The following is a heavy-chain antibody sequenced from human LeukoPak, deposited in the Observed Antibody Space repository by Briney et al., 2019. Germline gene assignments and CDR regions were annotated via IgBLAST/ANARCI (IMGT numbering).Heavy chain of an antibody. D-gene: IGHD1-26*01. V-gene: IGHV4-34*01. CDR3: ASYLIVGATYYFDY. CDR2: INHSGST. Sequence: PSETLSLTCAVYGGSFSGYYWSWIRQPPGKGLEWIGEINHSGSTNYNPSLKSRVTISVDTSKNQFSLKLSSVTAADTAVYYCASYLIVGATYYFDYWGQGTLVTVSS. CDR1: GGSFSGYY. J-gene: IGHJ4*02.